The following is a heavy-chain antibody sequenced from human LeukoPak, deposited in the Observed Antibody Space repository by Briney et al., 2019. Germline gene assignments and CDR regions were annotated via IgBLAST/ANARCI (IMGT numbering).Heavy chain of an antibody. D-gene: IGHD3-3*01. CDR2: ISGSGGST. CDR1: GFTFSSYA. J-gene: IGHJ4*02. V-gene: IGHV3-23*01. Sequence: GGSLRLSCAASGFTFSSYAMSWVRQAPGKGLEWVSAISGSGGSTYHADSVKGRFTISRDNSKNTLYLQMNSLRAEDTAVYYCAKNPYDFWSGYVYWGQGTLVTVSS. CDR3: AKNPYDFWSGYVY.